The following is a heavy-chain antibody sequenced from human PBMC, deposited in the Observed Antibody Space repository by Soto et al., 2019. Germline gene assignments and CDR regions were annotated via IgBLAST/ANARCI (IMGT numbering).Heavy chain of an antibody. V-gene: IGHV1-18*01. CDR1: VYSFTSYG. Sequence: XAVKVSCKASVYSFTSYGISWVRQAPGQGLEWMGWISAYNGNTNYAQKLQGRVTMTTDTSTSTAYMELRSLRSDDTAVYYCARGYLYSNYDYWGQGTLVTVSS. D-gene: IGHD4-4*01. J-gene: IGHJ4*02. CDR3: ARGYLYSNYDY. CDR2: ISAYNGNT.